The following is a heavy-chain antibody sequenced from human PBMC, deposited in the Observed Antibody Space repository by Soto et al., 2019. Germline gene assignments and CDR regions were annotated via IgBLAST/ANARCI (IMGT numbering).Heavy chain of an antibody. CDR1: GYTFTGYY. CDR3: ARHKGYGAWFDP. D-gene: IGHD5-12*01. V-gene: IGHV1-2*02. Sequence: ASVKVSCKASGYTFTGYYIHWVRQAPGQGLEWMGWINPTNGDTNYAQKFQGRVTVTRDTSISTDFMDLTRLTFDDTAVYYCARHKGYGAWFDPFGLGTLVTVSS. J-gene: IGHJ5*02. CDR2: INPTNGDT.